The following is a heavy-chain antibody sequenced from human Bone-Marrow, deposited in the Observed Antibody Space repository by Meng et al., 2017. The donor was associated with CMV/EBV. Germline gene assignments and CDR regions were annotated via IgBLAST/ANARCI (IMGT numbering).Heavy chain of an antibody. CDR2: ISNSGGKT. D-gene: IGHD2-21*01. V-gene: IGHV3-23*01. CDR1: GFSFSTYA. CDR3: VNQADPKYSYYFDY. J-gene: IGHJ4*02. Sequence: GESLKISCVVSGFSFSTYAMDWVRQAPGKGLEWVSRISNSGGKTNYADSVKGRFTISRDNSKNTLFLQLSSLRVEDTAVYYCVNQADPKYSYYFDYWGQGTLVTVSS.